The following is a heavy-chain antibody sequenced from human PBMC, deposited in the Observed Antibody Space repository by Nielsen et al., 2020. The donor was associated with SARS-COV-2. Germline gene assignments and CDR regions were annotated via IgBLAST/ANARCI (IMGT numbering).Heavy chain of an antibody. V-gene: IGHV5-51*01. D-gene: IGHD6-13*01. CDR2: VYPGDSDT. CDR3: ARLQSSTGGGMDV. Sequence: GESLKISCQGSGYNFATYLIAWVRQMPGKGLEWMGVVYPGDSDTRYSPSFQGQVIISFDKSITTAYLQWNSLQASDSAMYYCARLQSSTGGGMDVWGQGTAVTVSS. J-gene: IGHJ6*02. CDR1: GYNFATYL.